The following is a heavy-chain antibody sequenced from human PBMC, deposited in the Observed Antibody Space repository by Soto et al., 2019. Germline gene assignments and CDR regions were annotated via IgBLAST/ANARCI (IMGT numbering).Heavy chain of an antibody. CDR2: VYYSGST. J-gene: IGHJ4*02. Sequence: SETLSLTCTVSGGSISSSTYYWGWIRQPPGKGLEWIGSVYYSGSTYYNPSLKSRVTISVDTSNNQFSLKLNSVTAADTAVYYCARHQYYYDSSGYTLDYWGQGALVTVSS. CDR3: ARHQYYYDSSGYTLDY. CDR1: GGSISSSTYY. V-gene: IGHV4-39*01. D-gene: IGHD3-22*01.